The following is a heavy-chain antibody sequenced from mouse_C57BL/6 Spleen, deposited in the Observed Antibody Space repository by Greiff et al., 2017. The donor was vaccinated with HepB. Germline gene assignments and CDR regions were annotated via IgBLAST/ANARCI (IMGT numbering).Heavy chain of an antibody. Sequence: QVQLQQSGAELVRPGTSVKVSCKASGYAFTNYLIEWVKQRPGQGLEWIGVINPGSGGSKYNEKFKGKATLTADKSSSSAYMQLSSLTSEDSEVYYCAREGGRGWFAYWGEGTLVTVSA. CDR3: AREGGRGWFAY. J-gene: IGHJ3*01. V-gene: IGHV1-54*01. D-gene: IGHD3-3*01. CDR1: GYAFTNYL. CDR2: INPGSGGS.